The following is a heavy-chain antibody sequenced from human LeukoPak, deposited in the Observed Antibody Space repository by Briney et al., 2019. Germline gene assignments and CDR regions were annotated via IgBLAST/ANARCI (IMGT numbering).Heavy chain of an antibody. Sequence: SETLSLTCTVSGGSTSSHYWSWIRQPPGKGLEWIGYIYYSGSTNYNPSLKSRVTLSVDTSKNQFSLKLSSVTAADTAVYYCARVCSSTSCYGYYFDYWGQGTLVTVSS. V-gene: IGHV4-59*11. CDR1: GGSTSSHY. CDR2: IYYSGST. CDR3: ARVCSSTSCYGYYFDY. J-gene: IGHJ4*02. D-gene: IGHD2-2*01.